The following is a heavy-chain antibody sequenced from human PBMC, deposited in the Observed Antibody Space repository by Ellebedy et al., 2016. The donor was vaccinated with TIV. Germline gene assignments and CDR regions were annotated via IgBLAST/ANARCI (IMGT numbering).Heavy chain of an antibody. CDR2: IIPIFGTA. CDR3: ARGRSPSS. CDR1: GYIFTTYG. J-gene: IGHJ5*02. D-gene: IGHD1-26*01. V-gene: IGHV1-69*13. Sequence: SVKVSCXASGYIFTTYGINWVRQAPGQGLEWMGGIIPIFGTANYAQKFQGRVTITADESTSTAYMELSSLRSEDTAVYYCARGRSPSSWGQGTLVTVSS.